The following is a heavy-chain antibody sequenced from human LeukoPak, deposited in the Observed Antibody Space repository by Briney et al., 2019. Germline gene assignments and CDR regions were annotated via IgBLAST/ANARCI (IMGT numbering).Heavy chain of an antibody. D-gene: IGHD6-25*01. CDR3: ARFAAGGSYYYYMDV. CDR1: GFTFSSYT. CDR2: IGTSSTTI. V-gene: IGHV3-48*01. Sequence: QPGGSLRLSCAASGFTFSSYTMNWARQPPGKGLEWVSNIGTSSTTIYYADSVKGRFTISRDNAKNSLYLQMNSLRADDTAVYYCARFAAGGSYYYYMDVWGKGTTVTVSS. J-gene: IGHJ6*03.